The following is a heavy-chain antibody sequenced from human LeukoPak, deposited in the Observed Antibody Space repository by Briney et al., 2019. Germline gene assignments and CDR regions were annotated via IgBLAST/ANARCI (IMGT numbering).Heavy chain of an antibody. Sequence: GSLRLSCAASGFTFSSYAMSLVRQAPGKGLEWVSAISGTGGSTYYADSVKGRFTISRDNSKNTLYLQMNSLRDEDTAVYYCAKPGIAAASPQNTHFDYWGQGTLVTVSS. CDR1: GFTFSSYA. CDR2: ISGTGGST. D-gene: IGHD6-13*01. J-gene: IGHJ4*02. CDR3: AKPGIAAASPQNTHFDY. V-gene: IGHV3-23*01.